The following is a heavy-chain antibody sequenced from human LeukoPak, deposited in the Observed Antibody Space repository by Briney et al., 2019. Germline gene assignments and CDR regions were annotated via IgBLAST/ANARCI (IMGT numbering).Heavy chain of an antibody. V-gene: IGHV3-15*04. J-gene: IGHJ4*02. D-gene: IGHD2/OR15-2a*01. CDR2: IVSKGSGGTT. Sequence: GGSLRLSCVVSGLTFRDSWLSWVRQAPGKGLEWIGRIVSKGSGGTTDYGAAVKGRFTISRDDSKNTMYLQMSSLQIEDTATYYCVWMNTGNMLGFWGQGTLVTVSS. CDR3: VWMNTGNMLGF. CDR1: GLTFRDSW.